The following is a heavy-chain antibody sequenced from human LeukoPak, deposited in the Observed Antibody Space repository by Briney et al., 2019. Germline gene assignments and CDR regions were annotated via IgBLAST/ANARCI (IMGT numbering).Heavy chain of an antibody. V-gene: IGHV1-69*05. CDR3: ARGRPYCSSTSCYLYYYMDV. J-gene: IGHJ6*03. D-gene: IGHD2-2*01. CDR1: GGTFSSYA. CDR2: IIPIFGTA. Sequence: SVKVSCKASGGTFSSYAISWVRQAPGQGLERMGGIIPIFGTANYAQKFQGRVTITTDESTSTAYMGLSSLRSEDTAVYYCARGRPYCSSTSCYLYYYMDVWGKGTTVTVSS.